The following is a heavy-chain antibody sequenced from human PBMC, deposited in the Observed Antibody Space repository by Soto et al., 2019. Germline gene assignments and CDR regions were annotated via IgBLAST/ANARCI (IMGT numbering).Heavy chain of an antibody. CDR3: AHTHEYSSSYYFDY. J-gene: IGHJ4*02. CDR2: IYWDDDK. D-gene: IGHD6-6*01. CDR1: GFSLSTSGVG. Sequence: QITLKESGPTLVKPTQTLTLTCTFSGFSLSTSGVGVGWIRQPPGKALEWLALIYWDDDKRYSPSLKSRLTITKDTSKNQVVLTMTNMDPLDTATYSCAHTHEYSSSYYFDYWGQGTLVTVSS. V-gene: IGHV2-5*02.